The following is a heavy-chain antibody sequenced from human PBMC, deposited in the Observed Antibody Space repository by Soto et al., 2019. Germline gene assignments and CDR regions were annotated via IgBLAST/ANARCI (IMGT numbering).Heavy chain of an antibody. CDR2: TSSSGSTI. CDR3: ARLSSSWYDDDWFDP. J-gene: IGHJ5*02. Sequence: GGSLRLSCAASGFTFSSYEMNWVRQAPGKGLEWVSYTSSSGSTIYYADSVKGRFTISRDNAKNSLYLQMNSLRAEDTAVYYCARLSSSWYDDDWFDPWGQGTLVTVSS. V-gene: IGHV3-48*03. D-gene: IGHD6-13*01. CDR1: GFTFSSYE.